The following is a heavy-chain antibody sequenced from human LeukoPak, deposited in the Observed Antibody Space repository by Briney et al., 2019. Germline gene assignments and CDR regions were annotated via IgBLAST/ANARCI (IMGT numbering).Heavy chain of an antibody. J-gene: IGHJ4*02. Sequence: SETLSLTCTVSGGSISSYYWSWIRQPPGKGLEWIGYIYYSGSTNYNPSLKSRVTISVDTSKNQFSLKLSSVTAADTAVYYCARTGYYDFWSGYYFGTGTFGPFDYWGQGTLVTVSS. CDR2: IYYSGST. CDR1: GGSISSYY. D-gene: IGHD3-3*01. CDR3: ARTGYYDFWSGYYFGTGTFGPFDY. V-gene: IGHV4-59*01.